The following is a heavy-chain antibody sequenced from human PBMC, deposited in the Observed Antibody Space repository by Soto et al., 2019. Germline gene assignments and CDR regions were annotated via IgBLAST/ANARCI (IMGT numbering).Heavy chain of an antibody. V-gene: IGHV3-23*01. Sequence: GRSLRLSCTASGFSFSSYALSWVRQAPGKGLEWVSTISGSDGKTYYADSVKGRFSISRDTSKTTLYLEMTSLRVEDTAVYYCARWSFLDYWGQGTRVTVSS. D-gene: IGHD1-26*01. CDR2: ISGSDGKT. CDR3: ARWSFLDY. CDR1: GFSFSSYA. J-gene: IGHJ4*02.